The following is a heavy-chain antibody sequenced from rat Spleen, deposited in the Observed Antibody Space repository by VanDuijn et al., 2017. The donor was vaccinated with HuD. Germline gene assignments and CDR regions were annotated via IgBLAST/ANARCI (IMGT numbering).Heavy chain of an antibody. CDR2: ISYDGSST. D-gene: IGHD4-3*01. Sequence: EVQLVEYGGGLVQPGRTLKLSCAASEFTFNHYYMAWVRQAPKKGLEWVATISYDGSSTYYQDSVKGRFTISRDNAKSTLYRQMDSLMSEDTATYYCARHNSGYGVFDYWGQGVMVTVSS. CDR1: EFTFNHYY. CDR3: ARHNSGYGVFDY. V-gene: IGHV5-7*01. J-gene: IGHJ2*01.